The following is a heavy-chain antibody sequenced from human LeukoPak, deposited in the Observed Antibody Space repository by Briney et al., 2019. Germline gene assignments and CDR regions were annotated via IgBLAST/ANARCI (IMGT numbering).Heavy chain of an antibody. Sequence: SETLSLTCAVSADSFSSHYWTWIRQPPRKGREWIGYISYIGSTNYNPSLKSRVTLSIDTSKNQFSLKLSSVTAADTAVYYCARDVVTVTKGFDIWGQGTMVSVSS. CDR1: ADSFSSHY. D-gene: IGHD4-17*01. CDR3: ARDVVTVTKGFDI. V-gene: IGHV4-59*11. J-gene: IGHJ3*02. CDR2: ISYIGST.